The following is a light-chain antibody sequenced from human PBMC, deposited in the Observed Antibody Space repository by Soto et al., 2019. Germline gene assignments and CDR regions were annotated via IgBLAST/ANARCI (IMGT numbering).Light chain of an antibody. CDR1: QSVSSSP. J-gene: IGKJ1*01. V-gene: IGKV3-20*01. CDR3: QQNYSFPSA. Sequence: IVFTQSPCTLTLYTPERATLSCRASQSVSSSPLVWYQQKPGQPPRLLIYDTSSRATGVPDRFIGSGSGTDFTLTISRLQAEDVAVYYCQQNYSFPSAFSQGTKVDIK. CDR2: DTS.